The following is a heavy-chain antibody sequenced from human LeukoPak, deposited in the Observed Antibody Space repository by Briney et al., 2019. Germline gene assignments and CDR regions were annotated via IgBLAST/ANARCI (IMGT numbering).Heavy chain of an antibody. CDR3: ARSSMAVAGTLDY. V-gene: IGHV3-66*01. Sequence: GWSLRLSCAASGFVSSNYMSWVRQTPGKGLEWVSVIYSGGITYYADSVKGRFTVSRDNSKNTVYLEMNSLRAEDTAVYYCARSSMAVAGTLDYWGQGTLVTVSS. D-gene: IGHD6-19*01. J-gene: IGHJ4*02. CDR2: IYSGGIT. CDR1: GFVSSNY.